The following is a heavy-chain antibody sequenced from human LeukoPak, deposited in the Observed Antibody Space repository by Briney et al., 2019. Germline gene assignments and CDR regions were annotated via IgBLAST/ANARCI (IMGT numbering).Heavy chain of an antibody. CDR2: INPSGGST. D-gene: IGHD6-6*01. V-gene: IGHV1-46*01. CDR3: ARDVAIAARSYYYGMDV. Sequence: ASVKVSCKASGYTFTSYYMHWVRQAPGQGLEWMGIINPSGGSTSYAQKFQGRVTMTRDTSTSTVYMELSSLRSEDTAVYYCARDVAIAARSYYYGMDVWGQGTTVTVSS. CDR1: GYTFTSYY. J-gene: IGHJ6*02.